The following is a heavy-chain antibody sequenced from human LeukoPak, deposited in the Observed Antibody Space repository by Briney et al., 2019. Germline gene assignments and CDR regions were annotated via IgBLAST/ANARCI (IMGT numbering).Heavy chain of an antibody. D-gene: IGHD1-26*01. CDR1: GFTFSSYG. Sequence: GGSLRLSCAASGFTFSSYGMHWVRQAPGKGLDWVAFIHHDGSNKYYADSVKGRFTISRDNAKNSLYLQMNSLRAEDTAVYYCARGWDDAFDIWGQGTMVTVSS. J-gene: IGHJ3*02. CDR3: ARGWDDAFDI. CDR2: IHHDGSNK. V-gene: IGHV3-30*02.